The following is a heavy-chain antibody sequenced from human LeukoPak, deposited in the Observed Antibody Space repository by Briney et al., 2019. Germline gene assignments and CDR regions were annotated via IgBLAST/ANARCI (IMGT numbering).Heavy chain of an antibody. J-gene: IGHJ4*02. CDR2: ISSSSSYI. D-gene: IGHD6-6*01. CDR3: ASSSSSPFDY. CDR1: GFTFSSYS. V-gene: IGHV3-21*01. Sequence: PGGSLRLSCAASGFTFSSYSMNWVRQAPGKGLEWVSSISSSSSYIYYADSVKGRFAISRDNAKNSLYLQMNSLRAEDTAVYYCASSSSSPFDYWGQGTLVTVSS.